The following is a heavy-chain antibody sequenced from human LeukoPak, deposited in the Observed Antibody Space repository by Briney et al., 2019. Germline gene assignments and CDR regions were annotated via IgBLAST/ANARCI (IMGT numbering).Heavy chain of an antibody. CDR1: GYTFSGYY. J-gene: IGHJ4*02. CDR2: INPPSGDT. Sequence: ASVKVSCKASGYTFSGYYMHWVRQAPGQGLKWMGWINPPSGDTNYAQKFQCRVTMTGDTSISTGYMEVSGLRSDDTAIYFCARDFWSGYYFDYWGQGTQVTVSS. CDR3: ARDFWSGYYFDY. V-gene: IGHV1-2*02. D-gene: IGHD3-3*01.